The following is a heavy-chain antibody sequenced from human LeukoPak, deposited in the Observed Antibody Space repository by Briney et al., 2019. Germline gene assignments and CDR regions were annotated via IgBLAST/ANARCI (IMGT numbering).Heavy chain of an antibody. Sequence: SVKVSCKASGGTFSSYAISWVRQAPGQGLEWMGRIIPIFGTANYAQKFQGRVTITTDESTSTAYMELSSLRSEDTAVYYCASAMLIRRSVFDYWGQGTLVTVSS. CDR3: ASAMLIRRSVFDY. CDR1: GGTFSSYA. V-gene: IGHV1-69*05. J-gene: IGHJ4*02. CDR2: IIPIFGTA. D-gene: IGHD2-21*01.